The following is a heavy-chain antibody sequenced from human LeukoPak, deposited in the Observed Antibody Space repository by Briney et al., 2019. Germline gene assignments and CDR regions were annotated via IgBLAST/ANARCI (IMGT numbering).Heavy chain of an antibody. CDR3: ARDPAVGQL. CDR2: IIPILGIA. CDR1: GGTFSSYA. V-gene: IGHV1-69*04. J-gene: IGHJ4*02. Sequence: SVKVSRKASGGTFSSYAISWVRPAPGQGLEWMGRIIPILGIANYAQKFQGRVTITADKSTSTAYMELSSLRSEDTAVYYCARDPAVGQLWGQGTLVTVSS. D-gene: IGHD6-13*01.